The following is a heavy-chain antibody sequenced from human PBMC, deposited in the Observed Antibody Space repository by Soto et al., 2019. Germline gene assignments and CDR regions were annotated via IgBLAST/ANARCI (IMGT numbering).Heavy chain of an antibody. Sequence: QVKLQESGPGLVRPSETLSLMCTVSGGSLTSYYWSWIRQPPGKGLEWIGYIYYSGSTNYNPSLKSRVAISVDTSKNQFSLKLSSVTAADTAVYYCARGPRSGATDYWGQGILVTVSS. CDR2: IYYSGST. CDR1: GGSLTSYY. CDR3: ARGPRSGATDY. D-gene: IGHD1-26*01. J-gene: IGHJ4*02. V-gene: IGHV4-59*01.